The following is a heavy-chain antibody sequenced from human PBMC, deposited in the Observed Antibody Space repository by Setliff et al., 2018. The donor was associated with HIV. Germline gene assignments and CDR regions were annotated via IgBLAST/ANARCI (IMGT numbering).Heavy chain of an antibody. J-gene: IGHJ3*01. CDR1: GYRFTGDY. D-gene: IGHD1-26*01. CDR3: AKQGYSDSLYAFDV. CDR2: VNPISGVT. V-gene: IGHV1-2*02. Sequence: ASVKVSCKASGYRFTGDYIHWVRQAPGQGLEWMGWVNPISGVTNDAQKFQGRVTITRDTSMSTVYMALTGLTSDDTAVYYCAKQGYSDSLYAFDVWGQGTMVTVSS.